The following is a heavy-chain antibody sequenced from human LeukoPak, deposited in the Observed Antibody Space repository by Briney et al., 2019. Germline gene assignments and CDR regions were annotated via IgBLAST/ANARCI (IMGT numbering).Heavy chain of an antibody. V-gene: IGHV4-31*03. J-gene: IGHJ6*03. CDR3: ARESGGYDFHYMDV. Sequence: SETLSLTCTVSGGSIRSSSYYWGWIRQHPGKGLEWIGYIYYSGSTYYNPSLKSRVTISVDTSKNQFSLKLSSVTAADTAVYYCARESGGYDFHYMDVWGKGTTVTVSS. CDR2: IYYSGST. CDR1: GGSIRSSSYY. D-gene: IGHD5-12*01.